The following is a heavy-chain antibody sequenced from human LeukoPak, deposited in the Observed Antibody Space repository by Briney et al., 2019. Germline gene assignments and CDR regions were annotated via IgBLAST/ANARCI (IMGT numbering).Heavy chain of an antibody. J-gene: IGHJ4*02. CDR2: ISYDGSEK. CDR3: AKDLLAVTAPKAYFDF. V-gene: IGHV3-30*18. Sequence: GRSLRLSCTVSGFIFSSSGIHWVRQAPGKGLVWVAGISYDGSEKYYAESVKGRFTISRDNSKTTVYLQMNSLEIEDTAVYYCAKDLLAVTAPKAYFDFWGQGTLVTVTS. CDR1: GFIFSSSG. D-gene: IGHD2-21*02.